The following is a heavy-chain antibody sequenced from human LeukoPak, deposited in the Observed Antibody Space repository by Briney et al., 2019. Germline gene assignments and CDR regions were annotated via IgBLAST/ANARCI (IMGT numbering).Heavy chain of an antibody. J-gene: IGHJ6*03. D-gene: IGHD3-16*02. V-gene: IGHV4-59*08. CDR1: GGSIGTYY. CDR3: ARHIGGGIEDMDV. Sequence: PSETLSLTCTVSGGSIGTYYWSWIRQPPGKGLEWIGYIYVTGSTRYNPYLQSRVTISVDTSRNQFFLKMSSVTAADTAVYYCARHIGGGIEDMDVWGKGTKVTVSS. CDR2: IYVTGST.